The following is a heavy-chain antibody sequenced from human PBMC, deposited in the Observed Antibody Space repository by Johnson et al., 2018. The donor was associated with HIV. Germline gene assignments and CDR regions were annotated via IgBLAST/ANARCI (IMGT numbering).Heavy chain of an antibody. D-gene: IGHD6-13*01. V-gene: IGHV3-66*02. CDR2: IYSGGST. Sequence: VESGGGLVQPGGSLRLSCAASGFTVRSNYMSWVRQAPGKGLEWVSVIYSGGSTYYADSVKGRFTISRDNSKNTLYLQMNSLRAEDTAVYYCARQQPSSVKGAFDIWGQGTMVTVSS. CDR1: GFTVRSNY. CDR3: ARQQPSSVKGAFDI. J-gene: IGHJ3*02.